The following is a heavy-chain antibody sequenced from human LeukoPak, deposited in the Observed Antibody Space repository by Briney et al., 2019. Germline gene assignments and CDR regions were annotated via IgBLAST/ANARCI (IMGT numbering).Heavy chain of an antibody. Sequence: PGGSLRPSCAASGFTFSSYWMHWVRKVPGKGLVWVSRINGDGRSTSYADSVKGRFTISRDNAKNTLYLQMNSLRGDDTAVYYRASLRELLDSWGQGTPVTVSS. D-gene: IGHD1-26*01. V-gene: IGHV3-74*01. CDR1: GFTFSSYW. J-gene: IGHJ4*02. CDR2: INGDGRST. CDR3: ASLRELLDS.